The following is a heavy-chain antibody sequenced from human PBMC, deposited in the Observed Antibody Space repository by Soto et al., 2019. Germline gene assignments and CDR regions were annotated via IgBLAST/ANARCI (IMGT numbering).Heavy chain of an antibody. CDR1: EFTFSSYA. D-gene: IGHD3-3*01. J-gene: IGHJ6*02. CDR3: ARAYYDFWSGYSIYYYYYYGMDV. Sequence: QVQLVESGGGVVQPGRSLRLSCAASEFTFSSYAMHWVRQAPGKGLEWVAVISYDGSNKYYADSVKGRFTISRDNSKNTLYLQMNSLRAEDTAVYYCARAYYDFWSGYSIYYYYYYGMDVWGQGTTVTVSS. V-gene: IGHV3-30-3*01. CDR2: ISYDGSNK.